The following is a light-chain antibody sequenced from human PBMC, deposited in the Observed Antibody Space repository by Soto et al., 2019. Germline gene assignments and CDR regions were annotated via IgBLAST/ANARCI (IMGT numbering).Light chain of an antibody. CDR2: GAS. V-gene: IGKV3-20*01. Sequence: EIVLTQSPGTLSLSPGERATLSCRASQSVSSDYLAWYQQKPGQAPRLLIYGASSRDTGIPDRFSGSGSGTDFTLTISRLEPEDFAVYYCQLYGGSHMFSFGQGTKLQIK. CDR1: QSVSSDY. CDR3: QLYGGSHMFS. J-gene: IGKJ2*01.